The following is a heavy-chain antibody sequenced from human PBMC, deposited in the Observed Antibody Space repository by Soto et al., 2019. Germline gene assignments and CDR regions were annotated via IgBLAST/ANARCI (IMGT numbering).Heavy chain of an antibody. Sequence: GGSLRLSCAASGFTFSSYSMNWVRQAPGKGLEWVSSISSSSSYIYYADSVKGRFTISRDNAKNSLYLQMNSLRAEDTAVYYCARDPYIVATSYYYYYYMDVWGKGTTVTVSS. V-gene: IGHV3-21*01. CDR2: ISSSSSYI. D-gene: IGHD5-12*01. CDR3: ARDPYIVATSYYYYYYMDV. J-gene: IGHJ6*03. CDR1: GFTFSSYS.